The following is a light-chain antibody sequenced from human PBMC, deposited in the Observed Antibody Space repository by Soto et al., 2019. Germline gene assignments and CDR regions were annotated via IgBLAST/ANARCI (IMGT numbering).Light chain of an antibody. CDR3: QQYNNWPPIT. CDR1: QSVSIK. Sequence: IVLTKSPATLSLSPGERATISCRASQSVSIKLAWYQKKPGQAPRLLLYDTSTRATGIPTRFSGSGSGTELTLTISSLQSEDFAVYYCQQYNNWPPITFGQGTRLEI. CDR2: DTS. V-gene: IGKV3-15*01. J-gene: IGKJ5*01.